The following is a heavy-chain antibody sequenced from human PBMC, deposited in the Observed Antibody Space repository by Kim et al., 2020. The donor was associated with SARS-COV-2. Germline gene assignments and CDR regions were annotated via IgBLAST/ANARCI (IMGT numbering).Heavy chain of an antibody. CDR1: GGYISSYY. D-gene: IGHD6-13*01. J-gene: IGHJ5*02. V-gene: IGHV4-59*13. Sequence: SETLSLTCTVAGGYISSYYWSWIRQPQGKGLEWIGYIYYSGSTNYNPSLKSRVTISVDTSKNQFSLKLSSGTAAETAVYYCARESVDSSSWYEGWFDPWGQGTLVTVSS. CDR3: ARESVDSSSWYEGWFDP. CDR2: IYYSGST.